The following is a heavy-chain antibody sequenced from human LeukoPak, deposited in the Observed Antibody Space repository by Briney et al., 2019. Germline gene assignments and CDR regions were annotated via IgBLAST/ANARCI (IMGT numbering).Heavy chain of an antibody. CDR3: ARVQQYDKFDS. D-gene: IGHD3-22*01. CDR2: VYTDGNI. CDR1: GFTVRDNY. Sequence: GSLRLSCTASGFTVRDNYMNWVRQAPGEGLEWVSVVYTDGNIYYADSVKGRFTISKDTSKNTVDLLMNNVRAEDTALYYCARVQQYDKFDSWGQGTLVTVAS. V-gene: IGHV3-53*01. J-gene: IGHJ4*02.